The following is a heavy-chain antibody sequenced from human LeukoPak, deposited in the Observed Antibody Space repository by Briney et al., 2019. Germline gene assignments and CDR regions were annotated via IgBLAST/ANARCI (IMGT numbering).Heavy chain of an antibody. V-gene: IGHV3-23*01. D-gene: IGHD1-26*01. CDR2: ISDSGGRT. Sequence: GGSLRLSCAASGFNFNNYAMNWVRQDPGKGLEWVSVISDSGGRTSHADSVRGRFITSRDNSKNTLFLQMNSLRAEDTAVYYCAKDPIVGATGAYWGQGTPVTVSS. CDR1: GFNFNNYA. CDR3: AKDPIVGATGAY. J-gene: IGHJ4*02.